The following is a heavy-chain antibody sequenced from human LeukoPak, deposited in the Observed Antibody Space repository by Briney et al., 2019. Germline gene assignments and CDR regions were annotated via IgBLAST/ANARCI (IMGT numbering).Heavy chain of an antibody. J-gene: IGHJ3*02. Sequence: ASVTVSCKASGYTLTGYYMHWVRQAPGQGLEWMGWINPNSGGTNYAQKFQGRVTMTRDTSISTAYMELSRLRSDDTAVYYCARAWVIIFAFDIWGQGTMVTVSS. CDR3: ARAWVIIFAFDI. CDR1: GYTLTGYY. D-gene: IGHD3-3*02. CDR2: INPNSGGT. V-gene: IGHV1-2*02.